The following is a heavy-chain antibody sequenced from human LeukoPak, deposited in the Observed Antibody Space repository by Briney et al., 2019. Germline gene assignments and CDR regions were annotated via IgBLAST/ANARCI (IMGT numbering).Heavy chain of an antibody. J-gene: IGHJ6*03. CDR3: AKDGQRRAVSVVTYMDV. V-gene: IGHV3-23*01. CDR2: ISGSGGST. Sequence: PGGSLRLSCAASGFTFSSYAMSWVRQAPGKGLEWVSAISGSGGSTYYADSVKGRFTISRDNAKNSLYLQMNSLRDEDTALYYCAKDGQRRAVSVVTYMDVWGKGTTVTVSS. D-gene: IGHD6-19*01. CDR1: GFTFSSYA.